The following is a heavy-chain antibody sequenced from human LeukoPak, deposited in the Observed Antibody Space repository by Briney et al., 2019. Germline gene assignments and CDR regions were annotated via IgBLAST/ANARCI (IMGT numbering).Heavy chain of an antibody. J-gene: IGHJ3*02. V-gene: IGHV1-18*01. CDR3: ARTITMIVVVTDPDAFDI. CDR2: ISAYNGNT. D-gene: IGHD3-22*01. CDR1: GYTFTSYG. Sequence: GASVKVSCKASGYTFTSYGISWVRQAPGQGLEWMGWISAYNGNTNYARKLQGRVTMTTDTSTSTAYMELRSLRSDDTAVYYCARTITMIVVVTDPDAFDIWGQGTMVTVSS.